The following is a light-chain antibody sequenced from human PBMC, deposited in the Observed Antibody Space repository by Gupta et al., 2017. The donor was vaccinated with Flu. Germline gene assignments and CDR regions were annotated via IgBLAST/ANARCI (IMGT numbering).Light chain of an antibody. V-gene: IGKV3-11*01. CDR1: QSVSSY. Sequence: EIVLTQSPATLSLSPGERATLSCRTSQSVSSYLAWYQQKPGQAPRLLIYDASNRTTDIPARFSGSGSGTDFTLTLSSLEPEDVAVYYCQQRRNWPLYTFGQGTKLEIK. CDR3: QQRRNWPLYT. CDR2: DAS. J-gene: IGKJ2*01.